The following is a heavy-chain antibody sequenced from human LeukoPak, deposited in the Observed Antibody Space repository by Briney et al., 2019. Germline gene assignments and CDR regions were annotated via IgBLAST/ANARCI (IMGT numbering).Heavy chain of an antibody. CDR1: GFTFSSYS. J-gene: IGHJ4*02. V-gene: IGHV3-21*01. Sequence: PGGSLRLSCAASGFTFSSYSMNWVRQAPGKGLEWVSSISSSSSYIYYADSVKGRFTISRDNAKNSLYLQMNSLRAEDTAVYYCARDSGSYLTVPYYFDYWGQGTLVTVSS. CDR3: ARDSGSYLTVPYYFDY. D-gene: IGHD1-26*01. CDR2: ISSSSSYI.